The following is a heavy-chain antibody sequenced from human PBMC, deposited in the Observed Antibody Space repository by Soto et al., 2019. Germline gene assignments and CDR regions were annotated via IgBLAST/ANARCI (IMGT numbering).Heavy chain of an antibody. Sequence: XGCLRLSCAACGFTFSSNGMHWVRRVPGRGLVWVSRINADGSETNYEDSVEGRFTISRDNPKNTLYLQMNSLRAEDTAVYYCARDGEGLWGQRTLVTVSS. CDR2: INADGSET. J-gene: IGHJ4*02. CDR3: ARDGEGL. CDR1: GFTFSSNG. D-gene: IGHD3-3*01. V-gene: IGHV3-74*01.